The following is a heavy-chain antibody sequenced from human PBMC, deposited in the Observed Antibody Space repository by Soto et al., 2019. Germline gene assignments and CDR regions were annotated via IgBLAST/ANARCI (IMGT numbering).Heavy chain of an antibody. D-gene: IGHD6-25*01. CDR1: GGTFSSYT. CDR2: IIPILGIA. J-gene: IGHJ5*02. Sequence: QVQLVQSGAEVKKPGSSVKVSCKASGGTFSSYTISWVRQAPGQGLEWMGRIIPILGIANYAQKFQGRVTITADKSTSTAYMELSSLRSEDTAVYYCARVETATNSNWFDPWGQGTLVTVSS. CDR3: ARVETATNSNWFDP. V-gene: IGHV1-69*02.